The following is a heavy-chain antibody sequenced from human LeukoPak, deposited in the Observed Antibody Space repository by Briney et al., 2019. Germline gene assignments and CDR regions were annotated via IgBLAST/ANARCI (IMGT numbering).Heavy chain of an antibody. V-gene: IGHV4-59*12. Sequence: SETLSLTCTVSGGSISSYYWSWIRQPPGKGLEWIGYIYYSGSTNYNPSLKSRVTMSVDTSKNQFSLKLSSVTAADTAVYYCARTYYYDSSGYFAPDAFDIWGQGTMVTVSS. J-gene: IGHJ3*02. CDR2: IYYSGST. CDR1: GGSISSYY. CDR3: ARTYYYDSSGYFAPDAFDI. D-gene: IGHD3-22*01.